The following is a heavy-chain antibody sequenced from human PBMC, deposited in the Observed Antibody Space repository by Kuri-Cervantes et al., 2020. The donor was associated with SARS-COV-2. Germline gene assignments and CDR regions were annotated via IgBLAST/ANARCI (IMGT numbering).Heavy chain of an antibody. CDR2: INPNNGGT. CDR3: ARGGVATPYYAMDV. CDR1: GYTFTGYY. Sequence: ASVKVSCKASGYTFTGYYMHWVRQAPGQGLEWMGWINPNNGGTNYAQKFQGWVTMTRDTSISTVYMELSRLRSDDTAVYYCARGGVATPYYAMDVWGQGTTVTVSS. D-gene: IGHD2-21*01. V-gene: IGHV1-2*04. J-gene: IGHJ6*02.